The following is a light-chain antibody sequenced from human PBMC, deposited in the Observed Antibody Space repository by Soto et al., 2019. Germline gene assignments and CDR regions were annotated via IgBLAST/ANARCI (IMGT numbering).Light chain of an antibody. CDR1: SSNIGSNY. CDR3: AAWDDSLSGGV. CDR2: QNN. V-gene: IGLV1-47*01. Sequence: QSVLTQPPSASGTPGQRVIISCSGSSSNIGSNYVYWYQQLPGTAPKLLIYQNNQRPSGVPDRFSGSKSGTSASLAISGLRSEDEADYYCAAWDDSLSGGVFGTGTKLTVL. J-gene: IGLJ1*01.